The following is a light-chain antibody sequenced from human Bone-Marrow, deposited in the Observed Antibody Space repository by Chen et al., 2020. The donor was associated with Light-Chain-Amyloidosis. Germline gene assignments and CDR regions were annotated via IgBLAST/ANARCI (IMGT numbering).Light chain of an antibody. J-gene: IGLJ3*02. Sequence: SYVLTQPSSVSVAPGQTATIACGGNNLGSTSLHWYQPTPGQAPLLVVYDASDRPSGIPERLSGSNSGNTATLTIRRVEAGNEADYYCQVWDRSSDRPVFGGGTKLTVL. CDR2: DAS. V-gene: IGLV3-21*02. CDR3: QVWDRSSDRPV. CDR1: NLGSTS.